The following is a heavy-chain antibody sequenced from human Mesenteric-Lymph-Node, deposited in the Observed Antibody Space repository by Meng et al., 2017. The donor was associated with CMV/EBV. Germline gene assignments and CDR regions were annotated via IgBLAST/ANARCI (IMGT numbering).Heavy chain of an antibody. V-gene: IGHV3-23*01. J-gene: IGHJ3*02. Sequence: GGSLRLSCAASGFTFGRYAMSWVRQAPGKGLEWVSAIAGSGGSDGSTYYADSVKGRFTISRDNAKNTLYLQMNSLRAEDTAVYYCARDTYYDFWSGYYTGGAFDIWGQGTMVTVSS. CDR2: IAGSGGSDGST. D-gene: IGHD3-3*01. CDR1: GFTFGRYA. CDR3: ARDTYYDFWSGYYTGGAFDI.